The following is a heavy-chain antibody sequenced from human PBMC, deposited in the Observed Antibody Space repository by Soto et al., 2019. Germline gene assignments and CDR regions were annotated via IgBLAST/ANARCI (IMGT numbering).Heavy chain of an antibody. D-gene: IGHD3-10*01. V-gene: IGHV1-18*01. CDR3: ARMVRGSNIDYYHYMDV. CDR1: GYTFTSHG. CDR2: ISANNGDT. J-gene: IGHJ6*03. Sequence: QVQLVQSGAEVKKPGASVKVSCKASGYTFTSHGISWVRQAPGQGLEWMGWISANNGDTNYAQKFQGRVTVTTDTSTSTGYTELRSLRSEDTAVYYCARMVRGSNIDYYHYMDVWGKGTTVTASS.